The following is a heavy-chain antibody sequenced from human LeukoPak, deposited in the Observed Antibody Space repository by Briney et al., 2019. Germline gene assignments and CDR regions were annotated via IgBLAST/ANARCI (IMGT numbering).Heavy chain of an antibody. V-gene: IGHV4-59*08. Sequence: SEPLSLTCTVSGGSMSSYYWSWIRQPPGKGLEWIGYIFYSGSTNYNPSLKSRVTLSVDTSKSQFSLKLGSVTAADTAVYYCARQPYMLGAYYFDYWGQGTLVTVSS. D-gene: IGHD1-26*01. CDR1: GGSMSSYY. J-gene: IGHJ4*02. CDR2: IFYSGST. CDR3: ARQPYMLGAYYFDY.